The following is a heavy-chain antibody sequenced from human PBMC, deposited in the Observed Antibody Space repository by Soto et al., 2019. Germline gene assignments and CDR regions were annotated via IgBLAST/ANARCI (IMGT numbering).Heavy chain of an antibody. CDR3: AKDLSYSPYYYGMDV. J-gene: IGHJ6*02. V-gene: IGHV3-30*18. Sequence: GGSLRLSCAASGFTFSSYGMHWVRQAPGKGLEWVAVISYDGSNKYYADSVKGRFTISRDNSKSTLYLQMNSLRAEDTAAYYCAKDLSYSPYYYGMDVWGQGTTVTVSS. D-gene: IGHD2-15*01. CDR2: ISYDGSNK. CDR1: GFTFSSYG.